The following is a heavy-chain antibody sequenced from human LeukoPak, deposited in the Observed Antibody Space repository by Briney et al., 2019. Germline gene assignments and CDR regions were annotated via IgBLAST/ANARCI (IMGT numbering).Heavy chain of an antibody. V-gene: IGHV3-9*01. CDR1: GFTFDDYA. CDR3: AKDRNPFSSGRNPLLDY. D-gene: IGHD3-10*01. CDR2: ISWNSGSI. J-gene: IGHJ4*02. Sequence: GGSLRLSCAASGFTFDDYAMHWVRQAPGKGLEWVSGISWNSGSIGYADSVKGRFTISRDNAKNSLYLQINSLRAEDTALYYCAKDRNPFSSGRNPLLDYWGQGTLVTVSS.